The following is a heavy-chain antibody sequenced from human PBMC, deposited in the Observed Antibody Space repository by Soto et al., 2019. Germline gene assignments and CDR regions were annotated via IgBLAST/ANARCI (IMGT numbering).Heavy chain of an antibody. D-gene: IGHD3-3*01. J-gene: IGHJ4*02. V-gene: IGHV3-48*03. CDR3: ARERRSYDFWSGYPADLIGSSFDY. Sequence: HPGGSLRLSCAASGFTFSSYEMNWVRQAPGKGLEWVSYISSSGSTIYYADSVKGRFTISRDNAKNSLYLQMNSLRAEDTAVYYCARERRSYDFWSGYPADLIGSSFDYWGQGTLVTVSS. CDR1: GFTFSSYE. CDR2: ISSSGSTI.